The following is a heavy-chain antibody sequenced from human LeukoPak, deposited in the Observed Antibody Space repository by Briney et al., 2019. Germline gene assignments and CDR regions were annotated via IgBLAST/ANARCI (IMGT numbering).Heavy chain of an antibody. V-gene: IGHV3-9*01. CDR2: ISWNSGSI. J-gene: IGHJ4*02. Sequence: GGSLRLSCAASGFTFDDYAMHWVRQAPGKGLEWVSGISWNSGSIGYADSVKGRFTISRDNAKNSLYLQMSSLRLEDTAIYYCAGRASGSYLLFWGQGILVTVSA. CDR3: AGRASGSYLLF. D-gene: IGHD6-25*01. CDR1: GFTFDDYA.